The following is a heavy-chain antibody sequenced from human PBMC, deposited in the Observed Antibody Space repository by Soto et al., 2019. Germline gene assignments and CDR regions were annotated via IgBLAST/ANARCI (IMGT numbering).Heavy chain of an antibody. CDR3: ARYVTFYYDSSGYFFDH. Sequence: SETLSLTCTVSGGSISSSSYYWGWIRQPPGKGLEWIGSIYYSGSTYYNPSLKSRVTVSVDTSKNQLSLNLNSVTAADTAVYYCARYVTFYYDSSGYFFDHWGQGTLVTSPQ. CDR2: IYYSGST. D-gene: IGHD3-22*01. V-gene: IGHV4-39*01. J-gene: IGHJ5*02. CDR1: GGSISSSSYY.